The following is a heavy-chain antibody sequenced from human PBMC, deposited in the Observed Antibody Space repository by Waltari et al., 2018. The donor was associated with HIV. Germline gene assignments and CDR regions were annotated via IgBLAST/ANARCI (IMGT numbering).Heavy chain of an antibody. CDR2: ISVRGGST. CDR1: GFTFHNYV. D-gene: IGHD1-26*01. J-gene: IGHJ4*02. Sequence: EVQLVESGGGLVQPGGSLRLSCAASGFTFHNYVLPWVRQAPGKGLQWVSTISVRGGSTYYADSVKGRFTISRDNSKNSLYLQMNSLRAEDTAVYYCAKPYSESYYGTRYYFDYWGQGTLATVSS. CDR3: AKPYSESYYGTRYYFDY. V-gene: IGHV3-23*04.